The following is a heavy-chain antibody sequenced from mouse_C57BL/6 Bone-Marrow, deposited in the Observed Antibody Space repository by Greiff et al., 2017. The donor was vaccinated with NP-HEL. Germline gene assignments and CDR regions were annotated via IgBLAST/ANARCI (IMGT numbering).Heavy chain of an antibody. CDR1: GFTFSSYG. J-gene: IGHJ4*01. Sequence: EVHLVESGGDLVKPGGSLKLSCAASGFTFSSYGMSWVRQTPDKRLEWVATISSGGSYTYYPDSVKGRFTISRDNAKNTLYLQMSSLKSEDTAMYYCARHDYYGSRGAMDYWGQGTSVTVSS. CDR3: ARHDYYGSRGAMDY. V-gene: IGHV5-6*01. D-gene: IGHD1-1*01. CDR2: ISSGGSYT.